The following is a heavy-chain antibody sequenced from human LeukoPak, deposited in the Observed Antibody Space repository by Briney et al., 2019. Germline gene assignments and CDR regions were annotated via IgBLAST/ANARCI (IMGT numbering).Heavy chain of an antibody. CDR3: AGQARPGSAEGAFDI. CDR2: ISTAGDP. D-gene: IGHD2-2*01. CDR1: GFTFSSYD. Sequence: GGSVRLSCTASGFTFSSYDMHWVRQDKGKGLEWVSAISTAGDPYYLGSVKGRFTISRENAKNSFYLQMNSLRAGDTAVYYCAGQARPGSAEGAFDIWGQGTMVTVSS. J-gene: IGHJ3*02. V-gene: IGHV3-13*05.